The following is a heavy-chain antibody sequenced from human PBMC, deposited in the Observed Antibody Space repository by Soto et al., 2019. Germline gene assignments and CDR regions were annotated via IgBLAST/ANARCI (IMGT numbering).Heavy chain of an antibody. Sequence: QVQLVQSGAEVKKPGSSVKVSCKASGGTFSSYAISWVRQAPGQGLEWMGGIIPIFGTANYAQKFQGRVTTPADDSTITAYMELSSLRSEDTAVDYCARGRAKRAGMDVWGQGTTVTVSS. V-gene: IGHV1-69*12. CDR2: IIPIFGTA. CDR3: ARGRAKRAGMDV. D-gene: IGHD5-12*01. CDR1: GGTFSSYA. J-gene: IGHJ6*02.